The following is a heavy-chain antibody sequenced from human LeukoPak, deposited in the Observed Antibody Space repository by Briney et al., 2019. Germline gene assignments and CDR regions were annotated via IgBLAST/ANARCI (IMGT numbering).Heavy chain of an antibody. CDR1: GFTFTDYE. Sequence: GGSLRLSCAASGFTFTDYEMNWVRQAPGKGLEWVSAISGSGGSTYYADSVKGRFTISRDNSKNTLYLQMNSLRAEDTAVYYCAKPGSGYSYATWFDPWGQGTLVTVSS. J-gene: IGHJ5*02. CDR3: AKPGSGYSYATWFDP. V-gene: IGHV3-23*01. D-gene: IGHD5-18*01. CDR2: ISGSGGST.